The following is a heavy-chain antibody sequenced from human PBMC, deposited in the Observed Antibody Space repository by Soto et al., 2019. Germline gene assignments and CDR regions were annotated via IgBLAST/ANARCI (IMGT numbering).Heavy chain of an antibody. Sequence: SETLSLTCTVSGGSISSSSYYWGWIRQPPGKGLEWIGSIYYSGSTYYNPSLKSRVTISVDTSKNQFSLKLSSVTAADTAVYYCRVGCSSTSCYTNSYYGMDVWGQGTTVTVSS. D-gene: IGHD2-2*02. V-gene: IGHV4-39*01. J-gene: IGHJ6*02. CDR3: RVGCSSTSCYTNSYYGMDV. CDR2: IYYSGST. CDR1: GGSISSSSYY.